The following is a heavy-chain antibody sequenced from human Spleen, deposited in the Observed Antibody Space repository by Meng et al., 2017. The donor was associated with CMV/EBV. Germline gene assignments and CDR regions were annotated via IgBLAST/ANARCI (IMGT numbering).Heavy chain of an antibody. CDR1: GYTFTPYY. CDR2: INPSGSSP. J-gene: IGHJ4*02. D-gene: IGHD5-18*01. Sequence: ASVKVSCKTSGYTFTPYYIHWVRQAPGQGLEWMGVINPSGSSPTYARDFQGRVSMTKDTSTTTVYMELSSRRSEDTSVYYCARRHSYGSHHVDYWGQGTLVTVSS. V-gene: IGHV1-46*01. CDR3: ARRHSYGSHHVDY.